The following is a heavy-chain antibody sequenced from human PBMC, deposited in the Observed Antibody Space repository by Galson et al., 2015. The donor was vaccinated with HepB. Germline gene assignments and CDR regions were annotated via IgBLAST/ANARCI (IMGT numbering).Heavy chain of an antibody. CDR2: IWYAGSNK. CDR3: ARDAGWLVRRNYFDY. V-gene: IGHV3-33*01. J-gene: IGHJ4*02. CDR1: GFTFSSYG. Sequence: SLRLSCAVSGFTFSSYGMHWVRQAPGKGLEWVAVIWYAGSNKYYADSVKGRFTISRDNSNNTLYLQMNSLRAEDTAVYFCARDAGWLVRRNYFDYWGQGALVTVSS. D-gene: IGHD6-19*01.